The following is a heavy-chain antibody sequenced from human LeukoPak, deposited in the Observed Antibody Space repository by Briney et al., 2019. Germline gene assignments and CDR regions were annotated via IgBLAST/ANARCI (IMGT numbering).Heavy chain of an antibody. J-gene: IGHJ4*02. V-gene: IGHV3-64*01. CDR1: GFTFSTYA. D-gene: IGHD2-2*01. CDR3: ARGSGYCSSTGCYTSYEFDY. Sequence: GGSLRLSCAASGFTFSTYAMHWVRQAPGKGLEYVSAISSNGGSTYYVNSVKGRFTISRDNSKNTLYLQMGSLRTEDMAVYYCARGSGYCSSTGCYTSYEFDYWGQGTLVTVSS. CDR2: ISSNGGST.